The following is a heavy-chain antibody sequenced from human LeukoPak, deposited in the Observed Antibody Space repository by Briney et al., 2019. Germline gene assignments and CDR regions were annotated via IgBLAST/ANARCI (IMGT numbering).Heavy chain of an antibody. CDR1: GASISSYY. D-gene: IGHD3-22*01. Sequence: PSETLSLTCTISGASISSYYWSWIRQPPGKGLEWIGYIYYSGSTNYNPSLKSRVTISVDTSKNQFSLKLSSVTAADTAVYYCARSTDYYDSSLDIWGQGTMVTVSS. J-gene: IGHJ3*02. V-gene: IGHV4-59*01. CDR3: ARSTDYYDSSLDI. CDR2: IYYSGST.